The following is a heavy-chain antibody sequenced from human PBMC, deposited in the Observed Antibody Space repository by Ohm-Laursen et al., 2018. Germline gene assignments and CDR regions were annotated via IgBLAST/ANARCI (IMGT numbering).Heavy chain of an antibody. D-gene: IGHD3-10*01. CDR1: GYSISSGYY. J-gene: IGHJ5*02. CDR2: IYHSGST. CDR3: ARAQNTMVRGVIPRPNWFDP. V-gene: IGHV4-38-2*01. Sequence: SETLSLTCAVSGYSISSGYYWGWIRQPPGKGLEWIGTIYHSGSTNYNPSLKSRVTILVDTSKNQFSLKLSSVTAADTAVYYCARAQNTMVRGVIPRPNWFDPWGQGTLVTVSS.